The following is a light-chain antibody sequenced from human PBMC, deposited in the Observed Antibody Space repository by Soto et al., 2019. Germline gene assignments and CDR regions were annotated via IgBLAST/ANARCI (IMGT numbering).Light chain of an antibody. CDR2: EVS. Sequence: SVLTQPASVSGSPGQSITMSCTGTSSDVGGYNYVSWYQQHPGTAPKLMIYEVSNRPSGLSNRFSGSKSGNTASLTISGLQAEDEADYYCSSYTSSSSLYVFGTGTKLTVL. J-gene: IGLJ1*01. CDR3: SSYTSSSSLYV. V-gene: IGLV2-14*01. CDR1: SSDVGGYNY.